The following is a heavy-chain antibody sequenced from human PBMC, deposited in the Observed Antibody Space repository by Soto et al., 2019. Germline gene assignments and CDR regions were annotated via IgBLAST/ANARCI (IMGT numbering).Heavy chain of an antibody. CDR1: GFTFSNYA. Sequence: GGSLRLSCEASGFTFSNYAMSWVRQAPGKGLDWVSTISGSGGSTYYADSVKGRFTISRDNSKNTLYLQMNSLRAEDTAVYYCAKGLCGDCYHYFDYWGQGTLVTVSS. CDR2: ISGSGGST. D-gene: IGHD2-21*02. CDR3: AKGLCGDCYHYFDY. V-gene: IGHV3-23*01. J-gene: IGHJ4*02.